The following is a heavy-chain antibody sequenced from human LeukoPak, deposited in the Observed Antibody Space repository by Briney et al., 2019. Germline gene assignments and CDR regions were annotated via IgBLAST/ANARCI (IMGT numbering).Heavy chain of an antibody. J-gene: IGHJ4*02. V-gene: IGHV4-59*01. CDR3: ARGPTNYYFDS. CDR2: IFYRGNT. Sequence: PSETLSLTCTVSGGSISSYYWSWIRQPPGKELEWIGYIFYRGNTNYNPSLKSRVTISVDTSKNQFSLKLSSVTAADTAVYYCARGPTNYYFDSWGLGTLVTVSS. CDR1: GGSISSYY.